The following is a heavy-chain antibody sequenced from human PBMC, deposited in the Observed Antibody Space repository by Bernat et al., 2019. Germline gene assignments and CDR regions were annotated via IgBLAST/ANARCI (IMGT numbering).Heavy chain of an antibody. CDR3: ARDQAYYDILTGPYYYYYGMDV. CDR2: IKQDGSEK. V-gene: IGHV3-7*01. J-gene: IGHJ6*02. Sequence: EVQLVESGGGLVQPGGSLRLSCAASGFTFSSYWMSWVRQAPGKGLEWVANIKQDGSEKYYVDSVKGRFTLSRDNAKNSLYLQMNSLRAEDTAVYYCARDQAYYDILTGPYYYYYGMDVWGQGTTVTVSS. D-gene: IGHD3-9*01. CDR1: GFTFSSYW.